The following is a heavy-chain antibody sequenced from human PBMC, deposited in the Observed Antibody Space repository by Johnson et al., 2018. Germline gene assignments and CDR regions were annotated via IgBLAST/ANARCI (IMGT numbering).Heavy chain of an antibody. D-gene: IGHD3-22*01. Sequence: QVQLVESGGGVVQPGRSLRLSCAASEFSFSNYGMHWVRQPPGKGLEWVAVISYDGTMEYYVDSVKGRFTISRDNSNSTLYLEMKGLRAEDTAVYYCVKGYYDNNGRALDFWGQGTRVTVSS. V-gene: IGHV3-30*18. J-gene: IGHJ3*01. CDR1: EFSFSNYG. CDR2: ISYDGTME. CDR3: VKGYYDNNGRALDF.